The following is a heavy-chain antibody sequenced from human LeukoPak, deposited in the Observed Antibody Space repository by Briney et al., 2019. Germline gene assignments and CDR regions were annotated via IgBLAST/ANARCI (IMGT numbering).Heavy chain of an antibody. D-gene: IGHD3-22*01. J-gene: IGHJ6*02. V-gene: IGHV4-59*01. Sequence: PSETLSLTCTVSGGSISGYYWSWIRQPPGKGLEWIGYIYYTGTTNYNPSLKSRVTISVDMSKNQLSLKLTSVIAADTAVYYCARGVAAYDSSGYYFTEDYYGMDVWGQGTTVTVSS. CDR1: GGSISGYY. CDR2: IYYTGTT. CDR3: ARGVAAYDSSGYYFTEDYYGMDV.